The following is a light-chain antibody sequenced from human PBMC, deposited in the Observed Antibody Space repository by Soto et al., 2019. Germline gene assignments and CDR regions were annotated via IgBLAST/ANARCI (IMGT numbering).Light chain of an antibody. CDR2: DVT. CDR3: CSHAGSYTYV. V-gene: IGLV2-11*01. J-gene: IGLJ1*01. CDR1: SSDVGGYNY. Sequence: SVLTQPRSVSGSPGQSLTISRTGTSSDVGGYNYVSWYQQYPGKVPKLMIYDVTKRPSGVPDRFSGSKSGNTASLTISGLQAEDEADYYCCSHAGSYTYVFGTGTKVTVL.